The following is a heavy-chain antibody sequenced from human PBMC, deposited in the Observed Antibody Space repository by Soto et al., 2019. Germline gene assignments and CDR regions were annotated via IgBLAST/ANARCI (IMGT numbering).Heavy chain of an antibody. V-gene: IGHV3-30*04. CDR3: ARDLGGYVHLWDKSNY. Sequence: VQLVESGGGVVQPGASLTLSCAASGFRFSGFGMHWVRQAPGKGLEWVAVISFDASEKFYVDSVKGRFSISRDDSNSKVFLQMNSLRREDTGVYYCARDLGGYVHLWDKSNYWGQGTLVNVS. CDR2: ISFDASEK. CDR1: GFRFSGFG. J-gene: IGHJ1*01. D-gene: IGHD5-12*01.